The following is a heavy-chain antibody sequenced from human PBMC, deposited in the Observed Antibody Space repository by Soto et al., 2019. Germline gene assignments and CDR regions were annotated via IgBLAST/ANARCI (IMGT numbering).Heavy chain of an antibody. J-gene: IGHJ4*02. CDR2: IYYSWIT. Sequence: PSEPLSLTGTVSCGSISSYYWVWILQPPGKGLDCIVSIYYSWITYNNPSLRSRVSMSIDTSKDQFSLKLKSVTAADTALYFCARQRTSVVTQAYFDVWGPGSLVTVSS. V-gene: IGHV4-39*01. CDR3: ARQRTSVVTQAYFDV. CDR1: CGSISSYY. D-gene: IGHD2-21*02.